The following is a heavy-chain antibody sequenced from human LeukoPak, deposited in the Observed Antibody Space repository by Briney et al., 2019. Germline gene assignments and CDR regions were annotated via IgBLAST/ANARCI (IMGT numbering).Heavy chain of an antibody. V-gene: IGHV1-2*02. CDR1: GYTFTDYY. Sequence: ASVKVSCKASGYTFTDYYMHWVRQAPGQGLQWMGWINPNSGGTYFAQSFQGRVSLTRDTSISTAYMELSSLTSDDTAVYYCARSESGDILTGYYVAYWGQGTLVTVSS. D-gene: IGHD3-9*01. CDR3: ARSESGDILTGYYVAY. CDR2: INPNSGGT. J-gene: IGHJ4*02.